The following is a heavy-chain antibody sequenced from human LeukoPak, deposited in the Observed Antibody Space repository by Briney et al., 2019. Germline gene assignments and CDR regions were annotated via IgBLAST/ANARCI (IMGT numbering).Heavy chain of an antibody. CDR2: IKQDGSEK. Sequence: GGSLRLSCAASGFTFSSYWMSWVRQAPGKGLEWVANIKQDGSEKYYVDSVKGRFTISRDNAKNSLYLQMNSLRAEDTAVYYCARSVRRWLQPFDYWGQGTLVTVSS. D-gene: IGHD5-24*01. CDR3: ARSVRRWLQPFDY. V-gene: IGHV3-7*01. CDR1: GFTFSSYW. J-gene: IGHJ4*02.